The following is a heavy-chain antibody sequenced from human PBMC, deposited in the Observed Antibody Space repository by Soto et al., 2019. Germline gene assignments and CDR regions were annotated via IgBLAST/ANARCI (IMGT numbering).Heavy chain of an antibody. CDR1: GYTFTSYG. D-gene: IGHD3-10*01. CDR2: ISAYNGNT. J-gene: IGHJ5*02. Sequence: ASVKVSCKASGYTFTSYGISWVRQAPGQGLEWMGWISAYNGNTNYAQRLQDRVTMTTDTSTSTAYMELRSLRSDDTAVYYCASSRGTNWESSWFDPWGQGTLVTVSS. V-gene: IGHV1-18*01. CDR3: ASSRGTNWESSWFDP.